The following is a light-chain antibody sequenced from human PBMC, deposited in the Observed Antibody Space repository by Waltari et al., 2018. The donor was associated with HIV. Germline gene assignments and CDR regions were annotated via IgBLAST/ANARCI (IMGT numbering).Light chain of an antibody. J-gene: IGLJ2*01. CDR2: DSN. CDR1: TSNLGKSH. CDR3: GAWDTGLGVVI. Sequence: QFLLTQSPSVSAAPGQKVTILCSGSTSNLGKSHVSWYQVTQGTVPKLLIYDSNELPAGMPDRFSASKSGTSATLEIIGLQPGDEADYYCGAWDTGLGVVIFGGGTKLTVL. V-gene: IGLV1-51*01.